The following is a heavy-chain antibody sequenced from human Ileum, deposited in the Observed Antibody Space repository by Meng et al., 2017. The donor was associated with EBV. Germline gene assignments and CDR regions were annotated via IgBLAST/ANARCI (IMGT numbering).Heavy chain of an antibody. Sequence: QVQLQESGPGLVKPSGXLSLTCAVSGGSISSSNWWSWVRQPPGKGLEWIGEIYHSGSTNYNPSLKSRVTISVDKSKNQFSLKLSSVTAADTAVYYCASGRKYCSSTSCYGQFDHWGQGTLVTVSS. V-gene: IGHV4-4*02. CDR1: GGSISSSNW. CDR2: IYHSGST. J-gene: IGHJ4*02. D-gene: IGHD2-2*01. CDR3: ASGRKYCSSTSCYGQFDH.